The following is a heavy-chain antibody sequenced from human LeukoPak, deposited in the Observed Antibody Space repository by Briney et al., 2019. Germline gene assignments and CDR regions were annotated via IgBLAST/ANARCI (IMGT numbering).Heavy chain of an antibody. V-gene: IGHV3-30-3*01. CDR2: ISYDGSNK. D-gene: IGHD3-22*01. CDR1: GFTFSSYA. J-gene: IGHJ1*01. CDR3: ARDLVTMIVVVIVAW. Sequence: PGGSLRLSCAASGFTFSSYAMHWVRQAPGKGLKWVAVISYDGSNKYYADSVKGRFTISRDNSKNTLYLQMNSLRAEDTAVYYCARDLVTMIVVVIVAWWGQGTLVTVSS.